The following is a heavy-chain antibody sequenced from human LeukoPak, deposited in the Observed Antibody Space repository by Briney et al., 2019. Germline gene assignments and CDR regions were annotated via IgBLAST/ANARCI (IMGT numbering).Heavy chain of an antibody. CDR1: GYSISSGYY. D-gene: IGHD5-12*01. Sequence: SETLSLTCTVSGYSISSGYYWGWIRQPPGKGPEWIGSIYHSGSTYYNPSLKSRVTISVDTSKNQFSLKLSSVTAADTAVYYCARDLYSGYDWGSDYWGQGTLVTVSS. CDR3: ARDLYSGYDWGSDY. V-gene: IGHV4-38-2*02. J-gene: IGHJ4*02. CDR2: IYHSGST.